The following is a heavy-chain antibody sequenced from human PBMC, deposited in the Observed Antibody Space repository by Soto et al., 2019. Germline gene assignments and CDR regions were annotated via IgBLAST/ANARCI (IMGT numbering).Heavy chain of an antibody. V-gene: IGHV3-23*01. CDR2: LKAGPE. J-gene: IGHJ4*02. Sequence: EVQLLESGGTLVETGGSLRLSCTASGFTFSDSAMHWVRQAPGKGLEWVSSLKAGPEHHADSVTGRFTISRDNSRNTLYLQMNSLTVEDGAVYYCADSWLPTSYWGPGTLVTVSS. CDR3: ADSWLPTSY. CDR1: GFTFSDSA. D-gene: IGHD3-10*01.